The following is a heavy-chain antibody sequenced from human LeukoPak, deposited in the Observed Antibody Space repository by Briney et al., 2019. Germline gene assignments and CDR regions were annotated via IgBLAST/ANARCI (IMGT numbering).Heavy chain of an antibody. Sequence: SQTLSLTCAISGDGVSGNSAAWNWIRQSPSRGLEWLGRTYYRSKWYNDYAVSVESRITINPDISKNQFSLQLNSVTPEDTAVYYCARDVRRVVGAWGQGTLVTVSS. CDR2: TYYRSKWYN. J-gene: IGHJ5*02. D-gene: IGHD2-15*01. V-gene: IGHV6-1*01. CDR1: GDGVSGNSAA. CDR3: ARDVRRVVGA.